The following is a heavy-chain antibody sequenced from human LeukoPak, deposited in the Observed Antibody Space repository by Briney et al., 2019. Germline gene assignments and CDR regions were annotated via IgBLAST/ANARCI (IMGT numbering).Heavy chain of an antibody. CDR1: GFSISSGHY. CDR2: ISHSGTT. CDR3: SRGQSISAVAV. V-gene: IGHV4-38-2*02. J-gene: IGHJ4*02. D-gene: IGHD6-13*01. Sequence: PSQTLSLTCTVSGFSISSGHYWGWTRQRPGKGLEWIASISHSGTTFYNPSLKSRVTISVDTSKNQFSLTVTSVTAADTAVYYCSRGQSISAVAVWGQGTLVTVSS.